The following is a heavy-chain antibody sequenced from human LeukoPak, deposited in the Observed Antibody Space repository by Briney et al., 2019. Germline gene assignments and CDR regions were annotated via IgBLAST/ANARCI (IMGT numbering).Heavy chain of an antibody. CDR1: GFTFSSYW. Sequence: GGSLRLSCAASGFTFSSYWMHWVRQAPGKGLVWVSRIKSDGSSTNYADSVKGRFTISRDNVKNTLYLQMNSLRAEDTAVYFCARDLRLGGWGQRTLVTVSS. CDR2: IKSDGSST. CDR3: ARDLRLGG. V-gene: IGHV3-74*01. J-gene: IGHJ4*02. D-gene: IGHD5/OR15-5a*01.